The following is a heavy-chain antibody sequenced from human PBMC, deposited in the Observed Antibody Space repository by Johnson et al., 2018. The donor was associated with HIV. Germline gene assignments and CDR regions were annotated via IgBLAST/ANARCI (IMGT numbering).Heavy chain of an antibody. Sequence: QVQLVESGGGLVKPGGSLRLSCAASGFTFSNAWMSWVRQAPGTGLEWVAVIHYDGSNTFYADSVKGRFTISRDNSKNTVYLHMSSLTADDTAVYYCANALILDAFNIWGPGTMVTVSS. CDR3: ANALILDAFNI. CDR1: GFTFSNAW. D-gene: IGHD2-21*01. CDR2: IHYDGSNT. V-gene: IGHV3-33*03. J-gene: IGHJ3*02.